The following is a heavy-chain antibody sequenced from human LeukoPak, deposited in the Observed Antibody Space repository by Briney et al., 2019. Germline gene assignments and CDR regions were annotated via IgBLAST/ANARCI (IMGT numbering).Heavy chain of an antibody. V-gene: IGHV4-59*01. D-gene: IGHD6-13*01. CDR3: ARAVQSSSWYNWFDP. J-gene: IGHJ5*02. CDR1: GGSISSYY. CDR2: IYYSGST. Sequence: PSETLSLTCTVSGGSISSYYWSWIRQPPGKGLEWIGYIYYSGSTNYNPSLKSRVTISVDTSKNQFSLKLSSVTAADTAVYYCARAVQSSSWYNWFDPWGQGTLVTVSS.